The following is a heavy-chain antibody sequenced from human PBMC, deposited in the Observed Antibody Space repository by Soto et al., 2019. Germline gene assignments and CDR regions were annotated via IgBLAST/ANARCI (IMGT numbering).Heavy chain of an antibody. CDR3: ARARYCISTSCPDQEDWFDP. CDR2: IYYSGST. D-gene: IGHD2-2*01. J-gene: IGHJ5*02. Sequence: SETLSLTCTVSGGSISSGDYYWSWIRQPPGKGLEWIGYIYYSGSTYYNPSLKSRVTISVDTSKNQFSLKLSSVTAADTAVYYCARARYCISTSCPDQEDWFDPWGQGTLVTVS. V-gene: IGHV4-30-4*01. CDR1: GGSISSGDYY.